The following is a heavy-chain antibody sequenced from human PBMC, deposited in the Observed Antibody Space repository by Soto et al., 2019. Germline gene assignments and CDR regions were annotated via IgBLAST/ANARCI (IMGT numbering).Heavy chain of an antibody. CDR3: APVGERWQYLDWFEYFDS. D-gene: IGHD3-9*01. J-gene: IGHJ4*01. CDR2: VYYSGSS. Sequence: AETLSLSCTVSGGSIGGGYWGWIRQPPGKGREWIGYVYYSGSSTSNPSLKSRVTMSADTSKNQLSLKVRSVNAAETAVYDCAPVGERWQYLDWFEYFDSWGHGALVTVS. V-gene: IGHV4-59*01. CDR1: GGSIGGGY.